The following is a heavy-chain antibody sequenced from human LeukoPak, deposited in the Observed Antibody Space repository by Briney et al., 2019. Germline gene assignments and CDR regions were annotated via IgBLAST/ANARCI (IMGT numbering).Heavy chain of an antibody. J-gene: IGHJ4*02. Sequence: PGGSLRLSCAASRFTFSSYAMSWVRQAPGKGLEWVSAISGSGGSTYYADSVKGRFTISRDNSKNTLYLQMNSLRAEDTSVYYCVKECGSYGDYAFDYWGQGTLVTVSS. D-gene: IGHD4-17*01. V-gene: IGHV3-23*01. CDR3: VKECGSYGDYAFDY. CDR2: ISGSGGST. CDR1: RFTFSSYA.